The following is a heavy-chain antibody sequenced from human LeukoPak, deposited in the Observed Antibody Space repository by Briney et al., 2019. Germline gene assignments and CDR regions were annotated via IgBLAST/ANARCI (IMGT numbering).Heavy chain of an antibody. Sequence: PSETLSLTCAVYGGSFRGYYWSWIRQPPGKGLEWVGYISYSGSTNYNPSLKSRVTISLDTSKNPFSLTLSSVTAADTAVHYCARGGYNYYYYYYMDVWGKGTTVTVSS. CDR3: ARGGYNYYYYYYMDV. CDR2: ISYSGST. J-gene: IGHJ6*03. D-gene: IGHD1-1*01. CDR1: GGSFRGYY. V-gene: IGHV4-59*12.